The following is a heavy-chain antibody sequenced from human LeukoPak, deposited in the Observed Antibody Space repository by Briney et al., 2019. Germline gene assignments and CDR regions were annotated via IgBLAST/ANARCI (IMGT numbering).Heavy chain of an antibody. V-gene: IGHV3-7*03. CDR1: GFTFSSYW. D-gene: IGHD5-24*01. CDR3: ARDTARWTGAFDI. Sequence: PGGSLRLSCVASGFTFSSYWMSWVRQAPGKGLEWVANIKQDGREKYYVDSVKGRFTISRDNAKKSLHLEMNSLRAEDKAVYYCARDTARWTGAFDIWGQGTMVTVSS. CDR2: IKQDGREK. J-gene: IGHJ3*02.